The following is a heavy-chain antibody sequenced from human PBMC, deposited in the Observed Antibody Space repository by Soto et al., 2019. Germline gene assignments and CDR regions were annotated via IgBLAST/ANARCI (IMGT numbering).Heavy chain of an antibody. V-gene: IGHV1-69*10. J-gene: IGHJ4*02. CDR1: EDTFSSYA. CDR2: IIPILGTP. D-gene: IGHD3-22*01. Sequence: SVKVSCKASEDTFSSYAISWVRQAPGQGLEWMGGIIPILGTPNYAQKFQGRVTITADKSTSTAYMELSSLRSEDTAVYYCARERSRYDRSGYYRPDYWGQGTVVTVSS. CDR3: ARERSRYDRSGYYRPDY.